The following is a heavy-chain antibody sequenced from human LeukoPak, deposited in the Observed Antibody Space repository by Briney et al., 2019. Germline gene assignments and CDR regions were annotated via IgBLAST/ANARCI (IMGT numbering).Heavy chain of an antibody. V-gene: IGHV4-61*02. J-gene: IGHJ5*02. D-gene: IGHD1-1*01. CDR2: VDSSGTT. Sequence: SETLSLTCTVSGDSIRSGSYFWTWIRQPAGKALEWIGRVDSSGTTNYNPSLKSRVTISVDTSKNQFSLKLSSVTAADTAVYYCARGDWQYINNWSNWFDPWGQGTLVTVSS. CDR1: GDSIRSGSYF. CDR3: ARGDWQYINNWSNWFDP.